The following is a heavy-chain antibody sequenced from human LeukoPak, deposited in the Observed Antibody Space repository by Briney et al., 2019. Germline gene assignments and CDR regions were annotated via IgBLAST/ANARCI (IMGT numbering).Heavy chain of an antibody. D-gene: IGHD6-25*01. CDR2: LYGGGDVT. CDR1: GFTSSNLA. J-gene: IGHJ4*02. Sequence: GGSLRLSCVASGFTSSNLAMTWVRQVPKEGLEWVSGLYGGGDVTYYADSVKGRFTISRDDAKNTLYLQMNSLRAEDTAVYYCAKARGPAATHPEYWGQGTLVTVSS. CDR3: AKARGPAATHPEY. V-gene: IGHV3-23*01.